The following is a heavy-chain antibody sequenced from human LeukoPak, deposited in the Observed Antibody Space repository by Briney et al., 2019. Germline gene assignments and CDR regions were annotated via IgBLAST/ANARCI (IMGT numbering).Heavy chain of an antibody. V-gene: IGHV3-73*01. CDR1: GFTFSGSD. CDR3: AKDQPGRSGYRGGFGFDP. CDR2: IRSKANSYAT. D-gene: IGHD3-3*01. Sequence: PGGSLRLSCAASGFTFSGSDMHWVRQASRKGLEWVGRIRSKANSYATAYAASVKGRFTISRDDSKNTAYLQMNSLKTEDTAVYYCAKDQPGRSGYRGGFGFDPWGQGTLVTVSS. J-gene: IGHJ5*02.